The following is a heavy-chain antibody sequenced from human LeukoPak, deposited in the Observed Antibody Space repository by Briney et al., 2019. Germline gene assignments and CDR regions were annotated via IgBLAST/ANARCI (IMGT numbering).Heavy chain of an antibody. D-gene: IGHD6-13*01. CDR1: GFTFRNYW. J-gene: IGHJ5*02. V-gene: IGHV3-7*04. Sequence: GGSLRLSCAASGFTFRNYWMSWVRQAPGKGLEWVANIKQDGSEIYYVDSVKGRFTISRDNAKNSLYLQMNSLRVEDTAVYYCARPPYSSSWDPGWFDPWGQGTLITVSS. CDR3: ARPPYSSSWDPGWFDP. CDR2: IKQDGSEI.